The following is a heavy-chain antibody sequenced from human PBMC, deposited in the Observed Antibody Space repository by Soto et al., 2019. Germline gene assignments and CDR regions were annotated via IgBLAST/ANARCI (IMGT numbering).Heavy chain of an antibody. CDR2: IIPIFGTA. CDR3: ARSQGGSSSLDIYYDYYYGMDV. V-gene: IGHV1-69*01. D-gene: IGHD2-15*01. Sequence: QVQLVQSGAEVKKPGSSVKVSCKAPGGTFSSYAISWVRQAPGQGLEWMGGIIPIFGTANYAQKFQGRVTITADESTSTGYMELSRLRSEDTAVYYWARSQGGSSSLDIYYDYYYGMDVWGQGTTVTVSS. J-gene: IGHJ6*02. CDR1: GGTFSSYA.